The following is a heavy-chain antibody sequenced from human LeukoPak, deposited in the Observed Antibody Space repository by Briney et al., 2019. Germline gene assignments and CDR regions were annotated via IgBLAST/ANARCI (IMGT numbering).Heavy chain of an antibody. V-gene: IGHV3-11*01. D-gene: IGHD6-13*01. CDR2: ISSSGSTI. CDR3: ARGSWYSSSWAYFDY. Sequence: GGSLRLSCAASGLTFSDYYMSWIRQAPGKGLEWVSYISSSGSTIYYADSVKGRFTISRDNAKNSLYLQMNSLRAEDTAVYYCARGSWYSSSWAYFDYWGQGTLVTVSS. J-gene: IGHJ4*02. CDR1: GLTFSDYY.